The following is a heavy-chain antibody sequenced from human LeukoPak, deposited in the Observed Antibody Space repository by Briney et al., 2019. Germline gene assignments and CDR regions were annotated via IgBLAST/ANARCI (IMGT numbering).Heavy chain of an antibody. CDR3: AKKRGETGDYFDY. CDR2: ISAAGDVT. D-gene: IGHD7-27*01. CDR1: GFIFSNYA. Sequence: PGGSLRLSCVGPGFIFSNYAMNWVRQAPGKGLEWVSTISAAGDVTYHADSVKGRFTISRDNSKNKLFMQMNSLRAEDTAVYYCAKKRGETGDYFDYWGQGTLVTVSS. J-gene: IGHJ4*02. V-gene: IGHV3-23*01.